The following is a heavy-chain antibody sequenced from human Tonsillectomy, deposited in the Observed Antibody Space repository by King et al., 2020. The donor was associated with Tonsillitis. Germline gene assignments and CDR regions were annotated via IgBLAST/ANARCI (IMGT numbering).Heavy chain of an antibody. D-gene: IGHD3-10*01. CDR3: ARDTHGSGMGVFDI. V-gene: IGHV3-74*01. J-gene: IGHJ3*02. Sequence: EVQLVESGGGLVQPGGSLRLSCAASGFTVSSDWMHWVRQVPGKGLVWVSRINSDGSTTNYADSVKGRFTISRDNAKNTVYLQMNSLRAEDTAVYYCARDTHGSGMGVFDIWGQGTMVTVSS. CDR1: GFTVSSDW. CDR2: INSDGSTT.